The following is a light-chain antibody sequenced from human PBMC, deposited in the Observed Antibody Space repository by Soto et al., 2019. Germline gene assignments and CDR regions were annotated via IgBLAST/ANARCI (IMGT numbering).Light chain of an antibody. J-gene: IGKJ5*01. CDR3: QQSYSTPCT. CDR1: QSISSY. CDR2: AAS. V-gene: IGKV1-39*01. Sequence: DXQMTQSPSSLSASVGDRVTITCRASQSISSYLNWYQQKPGKAPKLLIYAASSLQSGVPSRFSGSGSGTDFTLTISSLQPEDFATYYCQQSYSTPCTFGQGTRLEIK.